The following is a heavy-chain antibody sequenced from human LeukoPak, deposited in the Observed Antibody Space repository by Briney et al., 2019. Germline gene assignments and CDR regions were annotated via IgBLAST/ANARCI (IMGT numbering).Heavy chain of an antibody. J-gene: IGHJ4*02. D-gene: IGHD4-23*01. Sequence: PSETLSLTCAVYGGSSSGYYWSWIRQPPGKGLEWIGEINHSGSTNYNPSLKSRVAISVDTSKNQFSLKLSSVTAADTAVYYCARDSRFDYGGLYWGQGTLVTVSS. CDR3: ARDSRFDYGGLY. CDR2: INHSGST. V-gene: IGHV4-34*01. CDR1: GGSSSGYY.